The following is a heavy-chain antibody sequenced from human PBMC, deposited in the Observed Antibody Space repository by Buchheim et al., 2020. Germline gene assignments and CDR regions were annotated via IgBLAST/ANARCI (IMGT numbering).Heavy chain of an antibody. CDR2: ISYDGSNK. Sequence: QVQLVESGGGVVQPGRSLRLSCAASGFTFSSYGMHWVRQAPGKGLEWVAVISYDGSNKYYADSVKGRFTISRDNSKNTLYLQMNSLRAEDTAVYYCAKVGYGGPDIDYWGQGTL. CDR3: AKVGYGGPDIDY. D-gene: IGHD4-23*01. V-gene: IGHV3-30*18. J-gene: IGHJ4*02. CDR1: GFTFSSYG.